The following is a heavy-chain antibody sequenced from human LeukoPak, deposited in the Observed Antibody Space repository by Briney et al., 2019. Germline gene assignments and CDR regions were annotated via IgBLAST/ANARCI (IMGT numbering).Heavy chain of an antibody. D-gene: IGHD4-11*01. V-gene: IGHV1-18*01. CDR3: ARDPNSNYYYYYYMDV. CDR1: GYTFTSYG. Sequence: GASVKVSCKASGYTFTSYGISWVRQAPGQGLEWMGWISAYNGNTNYAQKLQGRVTMTTDTATSTAYMELRSLRSDDTAVYYCARDPNSNYYYYYYMDVWGKGTTVTVSS. CDR2: ISAYNGNT. J-gene: IGHJ6*03.